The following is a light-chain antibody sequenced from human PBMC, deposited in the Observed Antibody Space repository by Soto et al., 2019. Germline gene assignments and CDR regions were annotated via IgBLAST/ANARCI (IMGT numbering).Light chain of an antibody. CDR1: ISDVGTYNY. J-gene: IGLJ1*01. Sequence: QSALTQPASVSGSPGQAITISCNGTISDVGTYNYVSWYQQHPGQAPKLMMYDVSDRPSGVSDRFSGSKSGNTASLTISGLQAEDEADYHCSSYTTNTTFVFGTGTKLTVL. CDR3: SSYTTNTTFV. CDR2: DVS. V-gene: IGLV2-14*01.